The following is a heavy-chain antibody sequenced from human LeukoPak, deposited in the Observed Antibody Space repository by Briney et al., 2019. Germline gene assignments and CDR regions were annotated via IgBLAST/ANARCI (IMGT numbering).Heavy chain of an antibody. CDR1: GFTFTSYW. J-gene: IGHJ3*02. Sequence: GGSLRLSCAASGFTFTSYWMSWVRQAPGKGLEWVAVISYDGSNKYYADSVKGRFTISRDNSKNTLYLQMNSLRAEDTAVYYCARVGWELPHAFDIWGQGTMVTVSS. CDR3: ARVGWELPHAFDI. CDR2: ISYDGSNK. D-gene: IGHD1-26*01. V-gene: IGHV3-30-3*01.